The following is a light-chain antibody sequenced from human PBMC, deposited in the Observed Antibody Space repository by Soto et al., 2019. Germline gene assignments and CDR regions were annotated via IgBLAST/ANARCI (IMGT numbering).Light chain of an antibody. V-gene: IGKV1-5*03. CDR3: QQYNNYFWA. J-gene: IGKJ1*01. CDR2: KAS. CDR1: QNINTW. Sequence: DTQMTQSPSTVSASVGDRDTITCRASQNINTWLAWYQQKPGKAPKLLILKASSLESGVPSRFSGSGSGTEFTLTISSLQPDDLATYYCQQYNNYFWAFGQGTKVDIK.